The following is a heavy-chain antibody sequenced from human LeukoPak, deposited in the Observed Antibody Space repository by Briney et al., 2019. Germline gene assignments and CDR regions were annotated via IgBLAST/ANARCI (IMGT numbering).Heavy chain of an antibody. CDR3: VRSSTYHLFDD. D-gene: IGHD2-15*01. CDR1: GGSISSYY. V-gene: IGHV4-59*08. CDR2: MYYSGST. J-gene: IGHJ4*02. Sequence: SETLSLTCTVSGGSISSYYCSWIRQPPGKGLEWIGYMYYSGSTNYNPSLKSRVTISVDMSKNQFSLKLSSVTAADTAVYYCVRSSTYHLFDDWGQGALVTVSS.